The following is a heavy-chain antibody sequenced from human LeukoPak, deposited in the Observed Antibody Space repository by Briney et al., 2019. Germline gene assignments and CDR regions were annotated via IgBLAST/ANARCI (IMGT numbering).Heavy chain of an antibody. CDR1: GGSFSGYY. J-gene: IGHJ4*02. V-gene: IGHV4-34*01. D-gene: IGHD3-22*01. CDR2: INHSGST. Sequence: SETLSLTCAVYGGSFSGYYWSWIRQPPGKGLEWSGEINHSGSTNYNPSLKSRVTISVDTSKNQFSLKLSSVTAADTAVYYCTRGHYYDSSGYYYWGQGTLVTVSS. CDR3: TRGHYYDSSGYYY.